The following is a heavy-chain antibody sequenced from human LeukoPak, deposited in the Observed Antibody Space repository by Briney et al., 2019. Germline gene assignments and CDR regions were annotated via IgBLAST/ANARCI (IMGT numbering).Heavy chain of an antibody. Sequence: ASVKVSCKASGYSFTSYGITWVRRAPGQGLEWMGWITTYNGKTNYAQNLQTRVTMTTDTSTSTAYMELRSLRSDDTAVYYCARGINYDLLTGYSEGFDFWGQGTPVTVPS. D-gene: IGHD3-9*01. CDR3: ARGINYDLLTGYSEGFDF. CDR2: ITTYNGKT. CDR1: GYSFTSYG. V-gene: IGHV1-18*01. J-gene: IGHJ4*02.